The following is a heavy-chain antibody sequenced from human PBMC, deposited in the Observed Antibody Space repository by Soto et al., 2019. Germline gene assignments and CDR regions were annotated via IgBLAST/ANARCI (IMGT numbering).Heavy chain of an antibody. CDR3: ARLVVVPAAYDAFDI. CDR2: IYPGDSDT. V-gene: IGHV5-51*01. Sequence: GESLKISCKGSGYSFTSYWIGWVRQMPGKGLEWMGIIYPGDSDTRYSPSFQGQVTISADKSISTAYLQWSSLKASDTAMYYCARLVVVPAAYDAFDIWGQGTMVTVSS. J-gene: IGHJ3*02. CDR1: GYSFTSYW. D-gene: IGHD2-2*01.